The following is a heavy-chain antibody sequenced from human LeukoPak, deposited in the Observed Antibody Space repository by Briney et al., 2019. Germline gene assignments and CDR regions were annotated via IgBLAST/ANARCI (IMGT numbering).Heavy chain of an antibody. D-gene: IGHD3-22*01. CDR2: IGNDGRMM. V-gene: IGHV3-48*03. CDR3: ARDASHFDSSGYFNNYYYGMDV. CDR1: GFTLSSHP. Sequence: GGSLRLSCAASGFTLSSHPMNWVRQASGKGLERVSYIGNDGRMMYYADSVKGRFTISRDSAKNSLYLQMNSLGADDTAVYYCARDASHFDSSGYFNNYYYGMDVWGQGTTVTVSS. J-gene: IGHJ6*02.